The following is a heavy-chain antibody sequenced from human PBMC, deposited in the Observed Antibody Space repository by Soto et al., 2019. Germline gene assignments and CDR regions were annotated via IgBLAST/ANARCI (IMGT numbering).Heavy chain of an antibody. Sequence: EVQLVESGGGLVQPGGSLRLSCAAPGFTFSSYSMNWVRQAPGKGLEWVSLISSANTIYYADSVKGRFTISRDNAKNSLYLQMNSLRAEDTAVYYCARDQLSYGGRDYWGQGTLVTVSS. CDR3: ARDQLSYGGRDY. CDR1: GFTFSSYS. CDR2: ISSANTI. D-gene: IGHD3-16*01. J-gene: IGHJ4*02. V-gene: IGHV3-48*01.